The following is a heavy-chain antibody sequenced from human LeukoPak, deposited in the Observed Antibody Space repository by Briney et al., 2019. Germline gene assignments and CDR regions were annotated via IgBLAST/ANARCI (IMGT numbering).Heavy chain of an antibody. CDR1: GFTFSDYY. V-gene: IGHV3-11*04. Sequence: GGSLRLSCAATGFTFSDYYMSWIRQAPGKGLEWVSYISSSGSTIYYADSVKGRFTISRDNAKNSLYLQMNSLRAEDTAVYYCASEAAMVRDYYYMDVWGKGTTVTVSS. CDR2: ISSSGSTI. CDR3: ASEAAMVRDYYYMDV. J-gene: IGHJ6*03. D-gene: IGHD5-18*01.